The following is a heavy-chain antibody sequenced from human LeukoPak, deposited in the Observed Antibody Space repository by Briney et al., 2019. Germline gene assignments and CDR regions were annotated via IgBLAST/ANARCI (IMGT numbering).Heavy chain of an antibody. D-gene: IGHD2-15*01. Sequence: SETLSLTCAVYGGSFTDYYWSWIRQPPGKGLEWIGEINHSGSTNYNPSLKSRVTISVDTSKNQFSLKLSSVTAADTAVYYCARQRGSYRVVGPYYFDYWGQGTLVTVSS. CDR3: ARQRGSYRVVGPYYFDY. CDR1: GGSFTDYY. J-gene: IGHJ4*02. CDR2: INHSGST. V-gene: IGHV4-34*01.